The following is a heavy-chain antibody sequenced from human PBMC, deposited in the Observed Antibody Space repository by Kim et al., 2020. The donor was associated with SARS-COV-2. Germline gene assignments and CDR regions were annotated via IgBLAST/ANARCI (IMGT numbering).Heavy chain of an antibody. CDR3: ARDPYGSGSYYFDY. CDR1: GFTFSDYY. CDR2: ISNSGNTI. D-gene: IGHD3-10*01. Sequence: SLRLSCTASGFTFSDYYMGWIRQAPGKGLEWISYISNSGNTIYYADSVKGRFTISRDNTKNSLYFHMNSLRAEDTAVYYCARDPYGSGSYYFDYWGQGTLVTVSS. J-gene: IGHJ4*02. V-gene: IGHV3-11*04.